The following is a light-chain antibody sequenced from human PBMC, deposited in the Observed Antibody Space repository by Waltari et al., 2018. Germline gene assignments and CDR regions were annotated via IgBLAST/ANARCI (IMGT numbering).Light chain of an antibody. CDR2: AAS. V-gene: IGKV1-39*01. Sequence: DVQMTQSPSSLSASVGDTVTITCRASQRISRYFNWFQQKPGKAPKLLIFAASSLERDVPSGFSGSGSGTDFTLTISGLQPDDFATYYCQQTFSSPWTFGRGTTVEIK. CDR1: QRISRY. J-gene: IGKJ1*01. CDR3: QQTFSSPWT.